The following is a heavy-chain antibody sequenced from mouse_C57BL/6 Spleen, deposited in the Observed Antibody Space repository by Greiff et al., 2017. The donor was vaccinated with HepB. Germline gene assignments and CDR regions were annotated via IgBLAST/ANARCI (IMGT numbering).Heavy chain of an antibody. CDR3: ARDYYDCIGGFAY. D-gene: IGHD2-4*01. V-gene: IGHV1-61*01. J-gene: IGHJ3*01. Sequence: QVQLQQPGAELVRPGSSVKLSCKASGYTFTSYWMDWVKQRPGQGLEWIGNIYPSDSETHYNQKFKDKATLTVDKSSSTAYMQLSSLTSEDSAVYYCARDYYDCIGGFAYWGQGTLVTVSA. CDR2: IYPSDSET. CDR1: GYTFTSYW.